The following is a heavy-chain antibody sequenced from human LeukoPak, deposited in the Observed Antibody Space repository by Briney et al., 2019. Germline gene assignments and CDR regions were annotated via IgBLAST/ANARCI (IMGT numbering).Heavy chain of an antibody. V-gene: IGHV3-33*01. CDR1: GFTFSSYG. Sequence: PGGSLRLSCAASGFTFSSYGMHWVRQAPGKGLEWVAVIWHDGSNKYYADSVKGRFTISRDNSKNTLYLQMNSLRAEDTAVYYCARVGYTGTWYSSPPFDYWGQGTLVTVSS. CDR2: IWHDGSNK. J-gene: IGHJ4*02. D-gene: IGHD6-13*01. CDR3: ARVGYTGTWYSSPPFDY.